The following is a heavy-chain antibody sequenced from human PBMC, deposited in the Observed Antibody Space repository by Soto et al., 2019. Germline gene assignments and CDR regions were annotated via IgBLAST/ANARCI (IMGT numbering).Heavy chain of an antibody. J-gene: IGHJ6*02. CDR3: ARHVPYCSDTSHCAYGMDV. CDR2: IYYSGST. V-gene: IGHV4-59*08. CDR1: GGSISSYY. Sequence: SETLSLTCTVSGGSISSYYWSWIRQPPGKALEWIGYIYYSGSTNYNPSLKSRVTISVDTSKNQFSLKLSSVTAADTAVYYCARHVPYCSDTSHCAYGMDVWGQGTTVTVSS. D-gene: IGHD2-2*01.